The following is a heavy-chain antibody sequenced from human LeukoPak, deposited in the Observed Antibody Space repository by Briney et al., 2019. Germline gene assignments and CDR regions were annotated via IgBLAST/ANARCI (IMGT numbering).Heavy chain of an antibody. CDR3: ARDRGSGWYEGPYFDY. CDR2: INPNSGGT. CDR1: GYTFTGYY. Sequence: ASVKVSCKASGYTFTGYYMHWVRQAPGQGLEWMGWINPNSGGTNYAQKFQGRVTMTRDTSISTACMELSRLRSDDTAVYYCARDRGSGWYEGPYFDYWGQGTLVTVSS. V-gene: IGHV1-2*02. D-gene: IGHD6-19*01. J-gene: IGHJ4*02.